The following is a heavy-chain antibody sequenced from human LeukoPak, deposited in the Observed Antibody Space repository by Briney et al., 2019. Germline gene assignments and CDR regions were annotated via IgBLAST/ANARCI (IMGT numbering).Heavy chain of an antibody. D-gene: IGHD3-22*01. CDR2: ISWNSGSI. CDR3: AKDKRASSGYYYDY. CDR1: GFTFDDYA. J-gene: IGHJ4*02. Sequence: PGRSLRLSCAASGFTFDDYAMHWVRQAPGKGLEWVSGISWNSGSIGYADSVKGRFTISRDNAKNSLYLQMNSLRAEDTALYYCAKDKRASSGYYYDYWGQGTLVTVSS. V-gene: IGHV3-9*01.